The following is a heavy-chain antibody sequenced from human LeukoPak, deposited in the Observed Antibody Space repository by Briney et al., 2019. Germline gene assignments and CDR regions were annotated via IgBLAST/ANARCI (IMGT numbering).Heavy chain of an antibody. CDR2: ISGDGGST. J-gene: IGHJ4*02. D-gene: IGHD5-24*01. Sequence: GGSLRLSCAASGFRFNRFSMSWVRQTPGKGLEWVSLISGDGGSTYYADSVKGRFTISRDNSKNSLYLQMNSLRTEDTALYYCAKDIDGYWGQGTLVTVSS. V-gene: IGHV3-43*02. CDR1: GFRFNRFS. CDR3: AKDIDGY.